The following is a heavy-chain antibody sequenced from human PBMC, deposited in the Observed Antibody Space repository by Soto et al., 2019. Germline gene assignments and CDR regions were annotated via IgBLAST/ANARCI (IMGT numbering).Heavy chain of an antibody. J-gene: IGHJ4*02. V-gene: IGHV3-23*01. CDR3: AKLPRGSPPENYX. CDR2: LSSSGGTT. CDR1: GFTFSIYA. D-gene: IGHD2-2*01. Sequence: GGSLRLSFAASGFTFSIYAMTWVRQAPGKGLEWVSGLSSSGGTTHYADSVKVRFTISRDNSKNTLFLQMNSLRAEDTAVYYCAKLPRGSPPENYXWGQGTLVTVSX.